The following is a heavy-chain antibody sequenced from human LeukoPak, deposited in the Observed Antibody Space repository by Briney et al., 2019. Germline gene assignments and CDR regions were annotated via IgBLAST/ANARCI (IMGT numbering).Heavy chain of an antibody. CDR1: GYTFTGYY. CDR2: ISPTSGGT. J-gene: IGHJ4*02. Sequence: GASVKVSCKTSGYTFTGYYMHWVRQAPGQGLEWMGWISPTSGGTNYAQKFQGRVTMTRDTSISTAYMELSRLRSDDTAVYYCARWEPTAAVRHFDYWGQGTLVTVSS. CDR3: ARWEPTAAVRHFDY. D-gene: IGHD6-13*01. V-gene: IGHV1-2*02.